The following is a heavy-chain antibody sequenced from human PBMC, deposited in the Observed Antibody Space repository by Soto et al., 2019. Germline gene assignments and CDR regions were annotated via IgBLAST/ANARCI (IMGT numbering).Heavy chain of an antibody. CDR1: GVSISDYY. CDR3: ARTSSYFDP. D-gene: IGHD1-26*01. J-gene: IGHJ5*02. V-gene: IGHV4-59*07. Sequence: DPLSLTYPVSGVSISDYYWSWIRQAPGKGLEWIGFGFYSGTTNYNPSLKSRVTMAIDTSKNEVPLSLTSVTAAYTAVCDRARTSSYFDPWGQGTLVTVS. CDR2: GFYSGTT.